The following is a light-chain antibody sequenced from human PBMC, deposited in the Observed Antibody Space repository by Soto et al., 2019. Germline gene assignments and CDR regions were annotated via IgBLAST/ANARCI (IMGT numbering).Light chain of an antibody. V-gene: IGKV1-5*03. CDR3: QEYNTNSRT. CDR1: ESIYSW. J-gene: IGKJ1*01. CDR2: KTS. Sequence: IQMTQSPSTLSASVGDTVTIACRATESIYSWLAWYKQIPGKAAQLLIYKTSTLQSGVPSRFSGSGSAAEYTLTISSLQPDDFATYYCQEYNTNSRTFGQGTRVENK.